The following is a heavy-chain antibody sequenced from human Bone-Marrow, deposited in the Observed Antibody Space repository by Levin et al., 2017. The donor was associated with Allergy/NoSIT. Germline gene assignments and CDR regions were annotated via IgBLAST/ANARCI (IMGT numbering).Heavy chain of an antibody. J-gene: IGHJ5*01. V-gene: IGHV3-11*05. D-gene: IGHD2-21*01. CDR2: ISTSSEYA. Sequence: GGSLRLSCAASGFTFSDNYMSWIRQAPGKGLECVSYISTSSEYANYADSVKGRFTISRDDAKNSLYLHMTGLRAEDTAIYYCARDTYGFDFWGQGTLVTVSS. CDR1: GFTFSDNY. CDR3: ARDTYGFDF.